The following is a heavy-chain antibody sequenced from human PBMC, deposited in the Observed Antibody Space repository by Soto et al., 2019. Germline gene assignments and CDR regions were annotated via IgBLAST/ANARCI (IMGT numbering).Heavy chain of an antibody. D-gene: IGHD7-27*01. J-gene: IGHJ4*02. V-gene: IGHV4-34*01. CDR3: ARGWGRIFDY. Sequence: QVQLQQWGAGLLKPSETLSLTCAVYGGSFSGYYWNWIRQPPGKGLEWIGEINHSGSTNYNPSLNCRVTISVDTSKNQFSLKLSSVTAADTAVYYCARGWGRIFDYWGQGTLVTVSS. CDR1: GGSFSGYY. CDR2: INHSGST.